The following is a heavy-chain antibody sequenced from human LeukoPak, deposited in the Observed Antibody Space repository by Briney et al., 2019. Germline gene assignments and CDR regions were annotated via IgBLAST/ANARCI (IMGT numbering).Heavy chain of an antibody. Sequence: SETLSLTCTVSGGSISSSSYYWGWIRQPPGKGLEWIGSIYYSGSTYYNPSLKSRVTISVDTSKNQFSLKLSSVTAADTAVYYCARQDEDYDILTGYPSYWGQGTLVTVSS. J-gene: IGHJ4*02. CDR3: ARQDEDYDILTGYPSY. CDR1: GGSISSSSYY. D-gene: IGHD3-9*01. V-gene: IGHV4-39*01. CDR2: IYYSGST.